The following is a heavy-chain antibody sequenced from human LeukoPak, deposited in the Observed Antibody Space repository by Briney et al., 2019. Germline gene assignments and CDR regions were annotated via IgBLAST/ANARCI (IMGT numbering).Heavy chain of an antibody. Sequence: GSLRLSCAASGFAFSSYAMSWVRQAPGKGLEWIGYIYYSGSTNYNPSLKSRVTISVDTSKNQFSLKLSSVTAADTAVYYCAGADYDYVWGSYRYQEVGYWGQGTLVTVSS. CDR1: GFAFSSYA. CDR2: IYYSGST. V-gene: IGHV4-59*01. J-gene: IGHJ4*02. CDR3: AGADYDYVWGSYRYQEVGY. D-gene: IGHD3-16*02.